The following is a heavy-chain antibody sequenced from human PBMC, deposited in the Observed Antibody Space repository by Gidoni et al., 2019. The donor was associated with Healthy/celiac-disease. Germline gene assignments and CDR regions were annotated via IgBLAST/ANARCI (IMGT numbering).Heavy chain of an antibody. CDR3: ARGGQGSQRWFDP. D-gene: IGHD1-26*01. CDR2: ISSSSTI. Sequence: VQLVASGGGLVKPGGSLRLSCAASGFTFSDYYMNWVRQAPGKGLEWVSSISSSSTIYYADSVKGRFTISRDNAKNSLYLQMNSLRAEDTAVYYCARGGQGSQRWFDPWGQGTLVTVSS. V-gene: IGHV3-11*04. CDR1: GFTFSDYY. J-gene: IGHJ5*02.